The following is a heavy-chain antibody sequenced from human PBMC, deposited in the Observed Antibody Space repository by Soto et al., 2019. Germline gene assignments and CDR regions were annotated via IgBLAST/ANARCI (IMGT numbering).Heavy chain of an antibody. Sequence: EVQLVESGGGLVQPGRSLRLSCAASGFRFDDYAMHWVRQTPGKGLEWVSGISWKGGNIGYADSVRDRFTISRDNAKNSLYLQMDGLKPEDTALYYCSKGVPRDLGSYRYVYFDSWGQGALVTVSS. CDR1: GFRFDDYA. CDR2: ISWKGGNI. V-gene: IGHV3-9*01. D-gene: IGHD3-16*02. J-gene: IGHJ4*02. CDR3: SKGVPRDLGSYRYVYFDS.